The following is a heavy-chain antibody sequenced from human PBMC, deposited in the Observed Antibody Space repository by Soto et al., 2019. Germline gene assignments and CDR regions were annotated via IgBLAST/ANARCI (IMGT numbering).Heavy chain of an antibody. J-gene: IGHJ6*02. V-gene: IGHV4-39*01. Sequence: SETLSLTCTVSGGSISSGDYYWSWIRQPPGKGLEWIGNFYYSGSTYYNPSLKSRVTISVDTSKNQFSLKLSSVNAADTAVYYCARRSTSSGYGMDVWGQGTTVTVSS. CDR2: FYYSGST. CDR1: GGSISSGDYY. D-gene: IGHD2-2*01. CDR3: ARRSTSSGYGMDV.